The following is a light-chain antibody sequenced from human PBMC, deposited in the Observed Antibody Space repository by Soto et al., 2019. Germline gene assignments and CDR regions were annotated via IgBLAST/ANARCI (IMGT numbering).Light chain of an antibody. CDR1: SSDIGSSDY. V-gene: IGLV2-14*01. Sequence: QSALTQPASMSGSPGQSVTISCTGTSSDIGSSDYVSWYQQHPGKAPKLIIYGVSNRPSGTSDRFSGSKSGNTASLTISGLQADDEADYYCSSSTSSNTLVFGGGTKVTVL. J-gene: IGLJ3*02. CDR2: GVS. CDR3: SSSTSSNTLV.